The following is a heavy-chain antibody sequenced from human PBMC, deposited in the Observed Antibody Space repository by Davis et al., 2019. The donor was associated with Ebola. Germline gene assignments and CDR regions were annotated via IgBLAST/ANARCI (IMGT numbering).Heavy chain of an antibody. CDR1: GGSISSYY. CDR3: ARATRGGATFDY. Sequence: PSETLSLTCTVSGGSISSYYWSWIRQPPGKGLEWIGYIYYSGSTNYNPSLKSRVTISVDTSKNQFSLKLSSVTAADTAVYYCARATRGGATFDYWGQGTLVTVSS. CDR2: IYYSGST. V-gene: IGHV4-59*01. J-gene: IGHJ4*02. D-gene: IGHD1-26*01.